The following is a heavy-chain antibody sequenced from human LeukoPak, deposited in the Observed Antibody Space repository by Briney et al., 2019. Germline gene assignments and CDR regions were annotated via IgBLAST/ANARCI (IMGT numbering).Heavy chain of an antibody. CDR1: GGTFSSYT. V-gene: IGHV1-69*04. CDR2: IIPILGIA. J-gene: IGHJ5*02. CDR3: AREDGVGGPTFA. Sequence: SVKVSCKASGGTFSSYTISWVRQAPGQGLEWMGRIIPILGIANYAQKFQGRVTITADKSTSTAYMELNSLRSDDTAVYYCAREDGVGGPTFAWGQGTLVTVSS. D-gene: IGHD3-16*01.